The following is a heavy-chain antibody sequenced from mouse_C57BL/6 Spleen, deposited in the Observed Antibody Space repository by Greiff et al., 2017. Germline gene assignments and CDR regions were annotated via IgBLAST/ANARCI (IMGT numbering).Heavy chain of an antibody. D-gene: IGHD2-4*01. J-gene: IGHJ3*01. CDR1: GYTFTSYT. V-gene: IGHV1-4*01. CDR3: ASHYDYNAWFAY. CDR2: INPSSGYT. Sequence: QVQLQQSGAELARPGASVKMSCKASGYTFTSYTMHWVKQRPGQGLEWIGYINPSSGYTKYNQKFKDKATLTADKSSSTAYMQLSSQTSEDSAVYYCASHYDYNAWFAYWGQGTLVTVSA.